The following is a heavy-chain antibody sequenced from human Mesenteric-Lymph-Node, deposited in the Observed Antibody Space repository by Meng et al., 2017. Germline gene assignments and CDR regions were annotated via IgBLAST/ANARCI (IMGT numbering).Heavy chain of an antibody. Sequence: QVPLVQSWFELKKPGASVKVSCKASGYIFTSYAMNWVRQAPGQGLEWMGWINTNTGNPTYAQGFTGRFVFSLDTSVSTAYLQISSLKAEDTAVYYCVRERSWEQLVRNWFDPWGQGTLVTVSS. D-gene: IGHD6-13*01. CDR2: INTNTGNP. CDR1: GYIFTSYA. V-gene: IGHV7-4-1*02. J-gene: IGHJ5*02. CDR3: VRERSWEQLVRNWFDP.